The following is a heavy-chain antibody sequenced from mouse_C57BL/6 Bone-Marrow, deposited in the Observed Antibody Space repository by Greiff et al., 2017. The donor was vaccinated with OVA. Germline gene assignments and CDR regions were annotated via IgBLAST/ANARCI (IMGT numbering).Heavy chain of an antibody. CDR1: GYAFSSYW. CDR2: IYPGDGDT. V-gene: IGHV1-80*01. D-gene: IGHD1-1*01. J-gene: IGHJ4*01. CDR3: AREGGYYYSSYYYAMDY. Sequence: QVQLQQSGAELVKPGASVKISCKASGYAFSSYWMNWVKQRPGKGLEWIGQIYPGDGDTNYNGKFKGKATLTADKSSSTAYMQLSSLTSEDSAVYFCAREGGYYYSSYYYAMDYWGQGTSVTVSA.